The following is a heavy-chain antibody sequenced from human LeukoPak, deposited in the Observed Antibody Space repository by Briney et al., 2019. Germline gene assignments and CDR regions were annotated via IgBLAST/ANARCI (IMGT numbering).Heavy chain of an antibody. CDR1: GFTFTKYW. CDR3: TRHYYGSGGPHYYYYYYMDV. V-gene: IGHV3-49*04. D-gene: IGHD3-10*01. J-gene: IGHJ6*03. CDR2: IRSKAYGGTT. Sequence: PGGSLRLSCAASGFTFTKYWMSWVRQAPGKGLEWVGFIRSKAYGGTTEYAASVKGRFTISRDDSKSIAYLQMNSLKTEDTAVYYCTRHYYGSGGPHYYYYYYMDVWGKGTTVTISS.